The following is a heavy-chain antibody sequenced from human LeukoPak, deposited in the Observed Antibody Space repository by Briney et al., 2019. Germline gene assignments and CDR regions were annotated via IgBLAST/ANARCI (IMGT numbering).Heavy chain of an antibody. V-gene: IGHV4-31*11. CDR2: IYYSGST. CDR3: AREHSGYHFDY. D-gene: IGHD3-22*01. CDR1: GGSISSGAYY. J-gene: IGHJ4*02. Sequence: SETLSLTCAVSGGSISSGAYYWSWIRQHPGKGLEWIGYIYYSGSTYYNPSLKSRVTISVDTSKNQFSLKLSSVTAADTAVYYCAREHSGYHFDYWGQGTLVTVSS.